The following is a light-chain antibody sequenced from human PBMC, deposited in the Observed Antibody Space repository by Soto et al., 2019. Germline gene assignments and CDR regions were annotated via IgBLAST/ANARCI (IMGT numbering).Light chain of an antibody. J-gene: IGKJ1*01. CDR2: GAS. Sequence: ESVLTQSPGTLSLSPGEKATLSCRASQSVSSSYLAWCQQKPGQAPRLLIYGASSRATGLPDRFSGSGSWTDFNLAISRLEPEDFAVYYCQQFGSSSWTFGQGTKVEIK. CDR3: QQFGSSSWT. V-gene: IGKV3-20*01. CDR1: QSVSSSY.